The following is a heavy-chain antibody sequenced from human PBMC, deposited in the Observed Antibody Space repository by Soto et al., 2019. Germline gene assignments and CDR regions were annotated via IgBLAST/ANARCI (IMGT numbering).Heavy chain of an antibody. D-gene: IGHD3-10*01. V-gene: IGHV4-34*01. J-gene: IGHJ4*02. CDR1: GGSFSGYY. CDR2: INHSGST. Sequence: QVQLQQWGAGLLKPSETLSLTCAVYGGSFSGYYWSWIRQPPGKGLEWIGEINHSGSTNYNPSLKSRVTISVDTSKNQFSLKLSSVTAADTAVYYCARGRGAAGYFDYWGQGTLVTVSS. CDR3: ARGRGAAGYFDY.